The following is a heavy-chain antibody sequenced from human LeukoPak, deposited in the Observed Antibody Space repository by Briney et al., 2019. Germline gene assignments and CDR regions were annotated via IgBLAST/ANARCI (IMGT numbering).Heavy chain of an antibody. J-gene: IGHJ5*02. V-gene: IGHV4-59*01. CDR1: GGSISSYY. D-gene: IGHD3-10*01. CDR2: IYYSGST. Sequence: SETLSLTCTVSGGSISSYYWSWIRQPPGKGLEWIGYIYYSGSTNYNPSLKSRVTISVDTSENQFSLKLSSVTAADTAVYYCARDERGWFDPWGQGTLVTVSS. CDR3: ARDERGWFDP.